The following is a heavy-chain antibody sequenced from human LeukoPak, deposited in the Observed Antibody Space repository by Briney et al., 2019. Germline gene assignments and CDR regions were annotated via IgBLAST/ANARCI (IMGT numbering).Heavy chain of an antibody. CDR1: GFTFSSHG. V-gene: IGHV3-30*03. CDR3: ATDSGGYTYVFDY. D-gene: IGHD5-18*01. J-gene: IGHJ4*02. Sequence: GGSLRLSCAASGFTFSSHGMHWVRQAPGKGLEWVAVISYDGSNKYYADSVKGRFTISRDNSKNTLYLQMNSLRAEDTAVYYCATDSGGYTYVFDYWGQGTLVTVSS. CDR2: ISYDGSNK.